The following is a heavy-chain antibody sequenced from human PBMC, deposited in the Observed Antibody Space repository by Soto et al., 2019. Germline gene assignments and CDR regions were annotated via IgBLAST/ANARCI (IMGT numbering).Heavy chain of an antibody. V-gene: IGHV3-13*01. CDR2: IDIAGNT. CDR3: AREGERGSGDSVDALDV. Sequence: EVQLVESGGGLVQPGGSLRLSCAASGFTFSSYDMHWVRQATGKGLERVSAIDIAGNTYYPVSVRGRFTISRENAKNSLYLQINTLRAGDTAVYYCAREGERGSGDSVDALDVWGQGTLVTVSS. J-gene: IGHJ3*01. D-gene: IGHD3-10*01. CDR1: GFTFSSYD.